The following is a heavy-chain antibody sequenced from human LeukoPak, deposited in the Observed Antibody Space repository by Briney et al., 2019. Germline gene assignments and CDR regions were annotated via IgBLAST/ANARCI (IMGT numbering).Heavy chain of an antibody. V-gene: IGHV4-39*01. Sequence: SETLSLTCTVSDGSISSSSYYWGWIRQPPGKGLEWIGSIYYSGITYHNPSLKSRVTISVDTSNNQFSLKMSSVTAADTAVYFCARHQEGMVRGVLYYLDVWGKGTTVIISS. D-gene: IGHD3-10*01. CDR2: IYYSGIT. J-gene: IGHJ6*03. CDR3: ARHQEGMVRGVLYYLDV. CDR1: DGSISSSSYY.